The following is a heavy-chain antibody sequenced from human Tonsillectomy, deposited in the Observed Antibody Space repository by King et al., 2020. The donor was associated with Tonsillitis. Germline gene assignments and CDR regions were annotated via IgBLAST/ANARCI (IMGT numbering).Heavy chain of an antibody. CDR1: GYRFTGYY. J-gene: IGHJ4*02. D-gene: IGHD3-3*01. V-gene: IGHV1-2*02. CDR3: VRDMYEDNYNFFDF. Sequence: QLVQSGAEVRRPGASVTVSCKTSGYRFTGYYLQWVRQAPGQGLEWMGWINPSSGATNYAQKFQGRITMTRDTGISTTYMELTSLRSDDTAVYYCVRDMYEDNYNFFDFWGQGTLVTVSS. CDR2: INPSSGAT.